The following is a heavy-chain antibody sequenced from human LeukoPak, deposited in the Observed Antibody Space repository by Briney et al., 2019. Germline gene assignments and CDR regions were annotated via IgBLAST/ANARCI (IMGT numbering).Heavy chain of an antibody. D-gene: IGHD3-22*01. J-gene: IGHJ4*02. Sequence: GSLRLSCVASGFTFSSHSMNWVRQAPGKGLEWIGYIYYSGSTNYNPSLKSRVTISVDTSKNQFSLKLSSVTAADTAIYYCARQRDYYESSGYYSSDYWGQGTLVTVSS. V-gene: IGHV4-59*08. CDR1: GFTFSSHS. CDR3: ARQRDYYESSGYYSSDY. CDR2: IYYSGST.